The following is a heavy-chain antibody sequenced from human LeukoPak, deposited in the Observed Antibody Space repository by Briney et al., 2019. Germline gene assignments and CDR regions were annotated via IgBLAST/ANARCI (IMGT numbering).Heavy chain of an antibody. Sequence: GGSLRLSCAASGFTFSSYAMHWVRQAPGKGLEWVAVISYDGSNKYYADSVKGRFTISRDNSKNTLYLQMNGLRAEDTAVYYCATGRQYYDFWSGYSFDYWGQGTLVTVSS. J-gene: IGHJ4*02. CDR2: ISYDGSNK. CDR1: GFTFSSYA. D-gene: IGHD3-3*01. V-gene: IGHV3-30-3*01. CDR3: ATGRQYYDFWSGYSFDY.